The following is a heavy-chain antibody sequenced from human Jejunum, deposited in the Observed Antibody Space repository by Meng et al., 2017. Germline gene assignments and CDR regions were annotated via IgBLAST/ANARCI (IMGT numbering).Heavy chain of an antibody. V-gene: IGHV1-46*01. J-gene: IGHJ5*02. D-gene: IGHD3-22*01. CDR1: GYTFSNYF. CDR2: MNPSDGRT. Sequence: ASVKVSCKASGYTFSNYFMHWVRQAPGQGLEWMGIMNPSDGRTNYAQKFQGRIIMTRDTSTSTHYMELSSLKSEDTAVYYCARDYYKSSGYYPSNWFDPWGQGTLVTVSS. CDR3: ARDYYKSSGYYPSNWFDP.